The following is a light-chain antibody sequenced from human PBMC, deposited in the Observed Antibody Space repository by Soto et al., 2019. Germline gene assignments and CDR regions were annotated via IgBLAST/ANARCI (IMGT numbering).Light chain of an antibody. CDR3: QQYNNWWT. V-gene: IGKV1-5*01. Sequence: DIQMTQSPSTLSASVGDTVTVTCRASQSISSWLAWYQQKPGKAPKLLIYDASSLESGVPSRFSGSGSGTEFTLTISSLQSEDFAVYYCQQYNNWWTFGQGTKVDIK. CDR1: QSISSW. CDR2: DAS. J-gene: IGKJ1*01.